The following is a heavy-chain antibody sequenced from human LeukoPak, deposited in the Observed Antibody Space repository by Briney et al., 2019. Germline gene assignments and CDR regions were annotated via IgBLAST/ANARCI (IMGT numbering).Heavy chain of an antibody. CDR3: ARDGVIVPATSFSTFDT. Sequence: PGPSLRLSRAASASTFSDHDMHWVRQAPGKGREWVAYMRFDGRDDYYGASGKGRMTISTSTSRRTLFLQMRSLRTAHTAIYDCARDGVIVPATSFSTFDTRGDGTLVTVSS. D-gene: IGHD2-2*01. V-gene: IGHV3-33*02. J-gene: IGHJ1*01. CDR1: ASTFSDHD. CDR2: MRFDGRDD.